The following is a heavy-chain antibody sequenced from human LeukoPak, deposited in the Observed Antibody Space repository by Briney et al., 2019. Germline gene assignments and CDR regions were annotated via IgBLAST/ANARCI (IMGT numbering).Heavy chain of an antibody. CDR1: GGSILSGNW. V-gene: IGHV4-4*02. CDR2: IYHSGST. CDR3: ARMGVAAGSNWLDP. D-gene: IGHD6-13*01. J-gene: IGHJ5*02. Sequence: PSGTLSLTCTVSGGSILSGNWWNWVRQPPGKGLEWIGEIYHSGSTNYNPSLKSRVTISVDKSKSQISLRLISVTAADTAAYYCARMGVAAGSNWLDPWGQGTLVTVSS.